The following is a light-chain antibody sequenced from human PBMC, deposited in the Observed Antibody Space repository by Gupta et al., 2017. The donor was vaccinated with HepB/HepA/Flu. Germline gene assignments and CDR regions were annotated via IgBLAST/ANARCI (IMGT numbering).Light chain of an antibody. V-gene: IGKV1-5*03. Sequence: DIQMTHSPSTLSASVGDRVTITCRASESLNNWLAWYQQKPGKAPKLLIHKASALQSGVPSRFSGSGSGTEFTLTISSLQPDDLAIYYCQHYNGYPMTFGGGTKVEIK. CDR1: ESLNNW. CDR2: KAS. CDR3: QHYNGYPMT. J-gene: IGKJ4*01.